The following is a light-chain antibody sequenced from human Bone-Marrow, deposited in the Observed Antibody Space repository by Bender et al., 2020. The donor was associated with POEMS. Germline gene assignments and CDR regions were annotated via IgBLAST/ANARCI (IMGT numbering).Light chain of an antibody. CDR2: EVT. CDR1: SSDVGYYNF. J-gene: IGLJ3*02. Sequence: QSALTQPPSASGSPGQSVTISCAGTSSDVGYYNFVSWYQQHPGKAPKLMLYEVTKRPSGVPDRFSGSKSGNTASLTVSGLRAEDEADYYCSSYAGSTKWVFGGGTKLTVL. V-gene: IGLV2-8*01. CDR3: SSYAGSTKWV.